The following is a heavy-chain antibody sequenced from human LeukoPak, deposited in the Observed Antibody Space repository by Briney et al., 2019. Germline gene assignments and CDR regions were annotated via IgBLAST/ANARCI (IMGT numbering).Heavy chain of an antibody. Sequence: GGSLRLSCAASGFTFSDYYMSWICQAPGKGLEWVSYISSSGSTIYYADSVKGRFTISRDNAKNSLHLQMNSLRSEDTAVYYCARRLISSSSLDAFDIWGPGTMVTVSS. V-gene: IGHV3-11*04. J-gene: IGHJ3*02. D-gene: IGHD6-6*01. CDR1: GFTFSDYY. CDR3: ARRLISSSSLDAFDI. CDR2: ISSSGSTI.